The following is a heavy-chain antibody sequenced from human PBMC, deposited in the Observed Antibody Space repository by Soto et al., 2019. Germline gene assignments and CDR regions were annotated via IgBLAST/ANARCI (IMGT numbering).Heavy chain of an antibody. D-gene: IGHD4-17*01. CDR2: IIPIFGTA. Sequence: QVQLVQSGAEVKKPGSSVKVACKASGGTFSSYAISWVRQAPGQGLEWMGGIIPIFGTANYAQKFQGRVTITADESTSTAYMELSSLRSEDTVVYYCARSRVKYYGDYVWYFDYWGQGTLVTVSS. V-gene: IGHV1-69*01. CDR3: ARSRVKYYGDYVWYFDY. CDR1: GGTFSSYA. J-gene: IGHJ4*02.